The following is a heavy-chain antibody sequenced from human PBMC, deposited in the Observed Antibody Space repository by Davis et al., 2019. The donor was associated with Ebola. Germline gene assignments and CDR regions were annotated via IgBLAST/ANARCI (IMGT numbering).Heavy chain of an antibody. CDR1: GYTFTGYY. CDR3: ARGEGAPDY. V-gene: IGHV3-30*04. J-gene: IGHJ4*02. D-gene: IGHD1-26*01. Sequence: SCKASGYTFTGYYMHWVRQAPGKGLEWVTVISYDGSDEYYADSVKGRFTISRDNSENTLYLQMNSLRSDDTAVYWCARGEGAPDYWGQGTLVTVSS. CDR2: ISYDGSDE.